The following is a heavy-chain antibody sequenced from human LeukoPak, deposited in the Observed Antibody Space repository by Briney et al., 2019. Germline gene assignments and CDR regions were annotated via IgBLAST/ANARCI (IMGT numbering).Heavy chain of an antibody. D-gene: IGHD3-22*01. Sequence: GGSLRLSCAASGFTFSSYSMNWVRQAPGEGLEWVSSISSSSSYIYYADSVKGRFTISRDNAKNSLYLQMNSLRAEDTAVYYCAREDSSGYYEEGWFDPWGQGTLVTVSS. CDR3: AREDSSGYYEEGWFDP. CDR2: ISSSSSYI. J-gene: IGHJ5*02. CDR1: GFTFSSYS. V-gene: IGHV3-21*01.